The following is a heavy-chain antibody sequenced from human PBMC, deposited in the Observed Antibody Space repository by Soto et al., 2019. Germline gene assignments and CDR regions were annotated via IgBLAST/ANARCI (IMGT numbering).Heavy chain of an antibody. Sequence: GASVKVSCKASGGTFSSYAISWVRQAPGQGLKWMGEIIPIFGTANYAQKFQGRVTITADESTSTAYMELSSLRSEDTAVYYCARDAVPYYYDSSGSDAFDIWGQGTMVTVSS. V-gene: IGHV1-69*13. CDR1: GGTFSSYA. D-gene: IGHD3-22*01. CDR2: IIPIFGTA. J-gene: IGHJ3*02. CDR3: ARDAVPYYYDSSGSDAFDI.